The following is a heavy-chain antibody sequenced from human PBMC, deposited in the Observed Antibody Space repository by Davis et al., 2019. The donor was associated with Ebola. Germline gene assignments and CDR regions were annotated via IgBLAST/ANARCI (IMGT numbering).Heavy chain of an antibody. CDR2: IKQDGSEK. D-gene: IGHD4-17*01. CDR3: ARDFRYGEEGDY. J-gene: IGHJ4*02. CDR1: GFTFSSYW. Sequence: GESLKISCAASGFTFSSYWMSWVCQAPGKGLEWVANIKQDGSEKYYVDSVKGRFTISRDNAKNSLYLQMNSLRAEDTAVYYCARDFRYGEEGDYWGQGTLVTVSS. V-gene: IGHV3-7*01.